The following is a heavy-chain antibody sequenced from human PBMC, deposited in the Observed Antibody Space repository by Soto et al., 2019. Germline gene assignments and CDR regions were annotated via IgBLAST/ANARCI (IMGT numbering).Heavy chain of an antibody. CDR3: ARDPVGATGGGAFDI. CDR2: IIPIFGTA. D-gene: IGHD1-26*01. J-gene: IGHJ3*02. V-gene: IGHV1-69*13. CDR1: GGTFSSYA. Sequence: ASVKVSCKASGGTFSSYAISWVRQAPGQGLEWMGGIIPIFGTANYAQKFQGRVTITADESTSTAYMELSSLRSEDTAVYYCARDPVGATGGGAFDIWGQGTMVTVSS.